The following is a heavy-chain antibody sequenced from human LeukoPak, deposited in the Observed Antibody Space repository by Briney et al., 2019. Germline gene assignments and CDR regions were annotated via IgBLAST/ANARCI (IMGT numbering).Heavy chain of an antibody. CDR3: AKGGPYSSSWYYFDY. J-gene: IGHJ4*02. V-gene: IGHV3-23*01. CDR1: GFTFRNVW. Sequence: GGSLRLSCEASGFTFRNVWMSWVRQAPGKGLEWVSAISGSGGSTYYADSVKGRFTISRDNSKNTLYLQMNSLRAEDTAVYYCAKGGPYSSSWYYFDYWGQGTLVTVSS. CDR2: ISGSGGST. D-gene: IGHD6-13*01.